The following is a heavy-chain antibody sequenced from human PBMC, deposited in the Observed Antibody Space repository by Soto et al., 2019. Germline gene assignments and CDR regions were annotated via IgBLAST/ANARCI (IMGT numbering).Heavy chain of an antibody. CDR2: ISSSSSYI. V-gene: IGHV3-21*01. Sequence: GSLRLSCAASGFTVSGYSMNWVRQAPGKGLEWVSSISSSSSYIYYADSVKGRFTLSRDNAKNSLYLRMNSLRAEDTAVYYCARDPIAGFDYRGQGTLVTVPP. CDR3: ARDPIAGFDY. D-gene: IGHD6-13*01. CDR1: GFTVSGYS. J-gene: IGHJ4*02.